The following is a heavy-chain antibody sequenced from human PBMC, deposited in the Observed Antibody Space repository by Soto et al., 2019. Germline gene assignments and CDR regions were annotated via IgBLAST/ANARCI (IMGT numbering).Heavy chain of an antibody. CDR3: ARALSPVTIFGVVISSYYGMGV. Sequence: ASVKVSCKASGYTFTGYYMHWVRQAPGQGLEWMGWINPNSGGTNYAQKFQGWVTMTRDTSISTAYMELSRLRSDDTAVYYCARALSPVTIFGVVISSYYGMGVWGQGTTVTVSS. J-gene: IGHJ6*02. D-gene: IGHD3-3*01. CDR2: INPNSGGT. CDR1: GYTFTGYY. V-gene: IGHV1-2*04.